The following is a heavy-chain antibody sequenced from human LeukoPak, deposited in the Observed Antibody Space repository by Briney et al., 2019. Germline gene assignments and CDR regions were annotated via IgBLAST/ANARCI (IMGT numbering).Heavy chain of an antibody. Sequence: ASVKVSCKASGYIFTNNYMHWVRQAPGKGLEWMVIINPTGGSTSYAQKFQGRVTMTRDTSTSTVYMELRSLRSEDTAVYYCARDHYHKIHSVMVTAPDYWGQGTLVIVSS. CDR2: INPTGGST. D-gene: IGHD2-21*02. V-gene: IGHV1-46*01. J-gene: IGHJ4*02. CDR3: ARDHYHKIHSVMVTAPDY. CDR1: GYIFTNNY.